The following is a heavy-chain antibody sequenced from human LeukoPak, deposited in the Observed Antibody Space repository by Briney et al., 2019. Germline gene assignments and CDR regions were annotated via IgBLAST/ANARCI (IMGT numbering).Heavy chain of an antibody. CDR1: GFTVSSNY. CDR3: AKAQYNSGYYYLGYYFDY. J-gene: IGHJ4*02. Sequence: GGSLRLSCAASGFTVSSNYMSWVRQAPGKGLEWVSAISGSGGSTYYADSVKGRFTISRDNSKNTLYLQMNSLRAEDTAVYYCAKAQYNSGYYYLGYYFDYWGQGTLVTVSS. CDR2: ISGSGGST. D-gene: IGHD3-22*01. V-gene: IGHV3-23*01.